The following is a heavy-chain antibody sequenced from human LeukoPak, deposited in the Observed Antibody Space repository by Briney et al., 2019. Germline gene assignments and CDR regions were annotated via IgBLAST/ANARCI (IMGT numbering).Heavy chain of an antibody. CDR3: ARGEYSTSDFHYSGMDV. CDR2: INHSGST. J-gene: IGHJ6*02. Sequence: SSETLSLTCAVYGGSFSGYYWTGIRQPPGKGLEWIGEINHSGSTKYNPSLKSRVTISVDTSKNQFSLRVSSVTAADTAVYYCARGEYSTSDFHYSGMDVWGQGTTVTVSS. V-gene: IGHV4-34*01. D-gene: IGHD6-13*01. CDR1: GGSFSGYY.